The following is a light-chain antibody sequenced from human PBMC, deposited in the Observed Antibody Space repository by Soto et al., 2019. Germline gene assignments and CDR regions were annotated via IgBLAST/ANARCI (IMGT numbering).Light chain of an antibody. CDR3: QQYSNWPRT. J-gene: IGKJ1*01. Sequence: EIVLTQSPATLSLSPWERATLSCRASQSIGLAIAWYQHKPGQAPRLLIYGASTRATGIPARFSGSGSGTEFTLTISSLQSEDFAVYYCQQYSNWPRTFGQGTKVDI. CDR2: GAS. CDR1: QSIGLA. V-gene: IGKV3-15*01.